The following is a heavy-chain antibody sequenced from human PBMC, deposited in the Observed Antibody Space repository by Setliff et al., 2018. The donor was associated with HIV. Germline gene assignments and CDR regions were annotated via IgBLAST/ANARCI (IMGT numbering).Heavy chain of an antibody. V-gene: IGHV7-4-1*02. Sequence: ASVKVSCKTSGYTFTSYVINWVRQAPGQGLEWMGWINTNAGNPTYAQGFTGRFVFSLDTSVSTAYLQISSLQAEDSAVYYCATAYMKAPSRDSSGWYYFAYWGQGTLVTVSS. CDR1: GYTFTSYV. CDR2: INTNAGNP. D-gene: IGHD6-19*01. J-gene: IGHJ4*02. CDR3: ATAYMKAPSRDSSGWYYFAY.